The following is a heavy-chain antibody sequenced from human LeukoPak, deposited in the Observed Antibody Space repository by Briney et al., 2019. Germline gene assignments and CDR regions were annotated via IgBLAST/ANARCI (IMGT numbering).Heavy chain of an antibody. CDR3: ARAGYKRTFDP. V-gene: IGHV4-30-2*01. D-gene: IGHD1-14*01. CDR1: GGSISSGGYS. CDR2: INHSGST. J-gene: IGHJ5*02. Sequence: PSQTLSLTCAVSGGSISSGGYSWSWIRQPPGKGLEWIGEINHSGSTNYNPSLKSRVTISVDTSKNQFSLKLSSVTAADTAVYYCARAGYKRTFDPWGQGTLVTVSS.